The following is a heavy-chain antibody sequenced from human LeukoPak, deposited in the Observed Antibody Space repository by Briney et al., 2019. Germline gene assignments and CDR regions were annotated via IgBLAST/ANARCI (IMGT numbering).Heavy chain of an antibody. Sequence: GSLRLSCAASGFTFSSYGMHWVRQAPGKGLEWVAVIWYDGSNKYFADSVKGRFTISRDNSKNTLYLQMNSLRAEDTAVYCCARNSIVGATMDYFDYWGQGTLVTVSS. CDR1: GFTFSSYG. CDR2: IWYDGSNK. CDR3: ARNSIVGATMDYFDY. J-gene: IGHJ4*02. D-gene: IGHD1-26*01. V-gene: IGHV3-33*01.